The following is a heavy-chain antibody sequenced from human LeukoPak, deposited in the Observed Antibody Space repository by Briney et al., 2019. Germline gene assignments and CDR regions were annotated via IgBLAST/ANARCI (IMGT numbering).Heavy chain of an antibody. D-gene: IGHD6-19*01. CDR3: ATGIAVDGTTGFDY. V-gene: IGHV1-24*01. CDR2: FDPEDGET. J-gene: IGHJ4*02. Sequence: ASVKVSCKVSGYTLTELSMHWVRQAPGKGLEWMGGFDPEDGETIYAQKFQGRVTMTENTSTDTAYMELSSMRSEDTAVYYCATGIAVDGTTGFDYWGQGTLVTVSS. CDR1: GYTLTELS.